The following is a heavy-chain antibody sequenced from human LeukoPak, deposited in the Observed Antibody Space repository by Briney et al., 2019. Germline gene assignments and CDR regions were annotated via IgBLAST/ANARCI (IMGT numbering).Heavy chain of an antibody. J-gene: IGHJ4*02. CDR2: IRSGGSTK. CDR1: GFSFSSYG. D-gene: IGHD1-26*01. Sequence: GGSLRLSCAASGFSFSSYGMHWVRQAPGKGLEWVAFIRSGGSTKYYADSVKGRFTFSRDNSKNTLYLQMNSLRAEDTAVYYCARVGYSGSPGDYWGLGTLVTVSS. V-gene: IGHV3-30*02. CDR3: ARVGYSGSPGDY.